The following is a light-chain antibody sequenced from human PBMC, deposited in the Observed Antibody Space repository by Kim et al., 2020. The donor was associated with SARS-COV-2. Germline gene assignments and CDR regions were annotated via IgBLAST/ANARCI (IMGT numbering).Light chain of an antibody. Sequence: GQSITVSCTGTSSRGGDYNYVSWYQKHPDKAPNLIIYDVSDRPSGVSTHFSGAKSGNTASLTISGLQAADEADYYCTSYTGADTVVFGGGTQLTVL. J-gene: IGLJ2*01. CDR2: DVS. V-gene: IGLV2-14*03. CDR3: TSYTGADTVV. CDR1: SSRGGDYNY.